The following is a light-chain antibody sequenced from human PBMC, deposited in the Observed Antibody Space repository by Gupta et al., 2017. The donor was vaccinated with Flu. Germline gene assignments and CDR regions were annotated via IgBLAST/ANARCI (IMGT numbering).Light chain of an antibody. CDR3: QQYRSSPWT. Sequence: DIQLTQSPSTLSASVGDRVTITCRASQTIDSWLAWYQKKPGRAPKSLIYKASSVETGVPSRFSGSGSGTEFSLTISSLQPDDFATYYCQQYRSSPWTFGQGTKVEIK. V-gene: IGKV1-5*03. CDR2: KAS. J-gene: IGKJ1*01. CDR1: QTIDSW.